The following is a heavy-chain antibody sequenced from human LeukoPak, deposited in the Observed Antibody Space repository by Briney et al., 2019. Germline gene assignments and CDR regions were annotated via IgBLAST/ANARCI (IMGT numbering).Heavy chain of an antibody. CDR3: ARVGYCSSTSCYWLDY. CDR1: GGSISSYY. J-gene: IGHJ4*02. D-gene: IGHD2-2*01. Sequence: PSETPPLTCTVSGGSISSYYWSWIRQPPGKGLEWIGYIYYSGSTNYNPSLKSRVTISVDTSKNQFSLKLSSVTAADTAVYYCARVGYCSSTSCYWLDYWGQGTLVTVSS. CDR2: IYYSGST. V-gene: IGHV4-59*01.